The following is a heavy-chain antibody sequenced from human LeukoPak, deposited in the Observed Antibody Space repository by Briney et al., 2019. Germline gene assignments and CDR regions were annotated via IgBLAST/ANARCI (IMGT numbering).Heavy chain of an antibody. CDR3: ASLVPPWGSSGESDY. Sequence: SETLSLTCTVSGGSISSGGYYWSWIRQHPGKGLEWIGYIYYSGSTYYNPSLKSRVTISVDTSKNQFSLKLSSVTAADTAVYYCASLVPPWGSSGESDYWGQGTLVTVSS. J-gene: IGHJ4*02. V-gene: IGHV4-31*03. D-gene: IGHD3-16*01. CDR2: IYYSGST. CDR1: GGSISSGGYY.